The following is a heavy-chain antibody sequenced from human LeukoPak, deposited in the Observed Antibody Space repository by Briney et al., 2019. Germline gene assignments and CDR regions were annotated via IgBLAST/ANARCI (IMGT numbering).Heavy chain of an antibody. CDR2: INPYSGDT. CDR1: GYTFTDNY. V-gene: IGHV1-2*02. CDR3: ASGYDWGLY. D-gene: IGHD5-12*01. J-gene: IGHJ4*02. Sequence: ASVKVSCKASGYTFTDNYIHWVRQAPGQGLEWMGWINPYSGDTNYALKFQGRVTMTRDTSISTAYMELSRLRSDDTAFYYCASGYDWGLYWGQGTLVTVSS.